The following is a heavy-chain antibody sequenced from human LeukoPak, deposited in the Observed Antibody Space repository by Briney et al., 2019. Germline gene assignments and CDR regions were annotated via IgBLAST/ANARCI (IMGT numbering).Heavy chain of an antibody. D-gene: IGHD5-18*01. V-gene: IGHV4-59*01. CDR3: ASGRGYVDTALVMDY. J-gene: IGHJ4*02. CDR1: GASITRDY. CDR2: IYYSGSS. Sequence: PSETLSLTCTVSGASITRDYWSWVRQPPGKGLEWIGYIYYSGSSNDNPSLRSRLTMSGDTSKNQFSLRLTSVTAADTAVYFCASGRGYVDTALVMDYWGQGTLVTVSS.